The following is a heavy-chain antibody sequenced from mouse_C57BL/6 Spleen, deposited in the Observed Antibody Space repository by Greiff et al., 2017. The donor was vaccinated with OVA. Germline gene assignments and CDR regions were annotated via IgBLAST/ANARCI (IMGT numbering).Heavy chain of an antibody. CDR1: GFNIKDYY. V-gene: IGHV14-1*01. Sequence: VQLQQSGAELVRPGASVKLSCTASGFNIKDYYMHWVKQRPEQGLEWIGRIDPEDGDTEYAPKFQGKATMTADTSSNTAYLQLSSLTSEDTAVYYCTGAYYSNYPYYFDYWGQGTTLTVSS. CDR3: TGAYYSNYPYYFDY. CDR2: IDPEDGDT. J-gene: IGHJ2*01. D-gene: IGHD2-5*01.